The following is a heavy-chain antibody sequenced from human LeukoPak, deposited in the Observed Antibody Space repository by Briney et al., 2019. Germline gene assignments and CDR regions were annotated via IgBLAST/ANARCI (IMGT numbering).Heavy chain of an antibody. J-gene: IGHJ6*03. CDR3: ARDSGSHYYYYYMDV. V-gene: IGHV3-23*01. Sequence: GGSLRLSCAASGFTFSSYAMSWVRQAPGKGLEWVSAISGSGGSTYYADSVKGRFTISRDNSKNTLYLQMNSLRAEDTAVYYCARDSGSHYYYYYMDVWGKGTTVTVSS. CDR1: GFTFSSYA. CDR2: ISGSGGST. D-gene: IGHD1-1*01.